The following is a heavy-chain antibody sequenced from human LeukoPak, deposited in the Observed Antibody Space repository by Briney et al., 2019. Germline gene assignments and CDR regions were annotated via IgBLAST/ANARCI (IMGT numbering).Heavy chain of an antibody. CDR3: ATARAVYDTSGDYAYYFDY. D-gene: IGHD3-22*01. J-gene: IGHJ4*02. V-gene: IGHV5-51*01. CDR1: GYSFANSW. CDR2: IYPGDSNT. Sequence: GESLKISCKGSGYSFANSWIAWVRQMPGTGLEWMGIIYPGDSNTYYSPSFHGQVSISADRSITTAYLQWSSLKASDTAMYFCATARAVYDTSGDYAYYFDYWGQGILVTVSS.